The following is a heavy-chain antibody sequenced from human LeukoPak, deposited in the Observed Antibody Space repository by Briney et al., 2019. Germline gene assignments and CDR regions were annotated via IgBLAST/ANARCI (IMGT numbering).Heavy chain of an antibody. Sequence: GGSLRLSCAASGFTLSRCDMHWVRQVTGEGLEWVSVVGVAGDTYHADSVKGRFTISRDNAKNSLYLQMNNLRVGDTAVYYCAREGCRTSCPTWGYFDYWGQGTLVTVSS. D-gene: IGHD2-2*01. CDR1: GFTLSRCD. J-gene: IGHJ4*02. CDR3: AREGCRTSCPTWGYFDY. CDR2: VGVAGDT. V-gene: IGHV3-13*04.